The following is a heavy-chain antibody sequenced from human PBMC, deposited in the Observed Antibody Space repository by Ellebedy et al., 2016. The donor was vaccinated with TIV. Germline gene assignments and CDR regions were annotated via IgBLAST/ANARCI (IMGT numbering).Heavy chain of an antibody. J-gene: IGHJ4*02. D-gene: IGHD3-10*01. CDR2: ISYDGSDK. CDR1: GFTFSTYA. Sequence: PGGSLRLSCAASGFTFSTYAMHWVRQAPGKGLEWVALISYDGSDKYYADSVKGRFTISRDNSKNTLYLQMNSLRAEDTAVYSCSRGAYSGSGSSPLFFWGQGTLVTVSS. V-gene: IGHV3-30*01. CDR3: SRGAYSGSGSSPLFF.